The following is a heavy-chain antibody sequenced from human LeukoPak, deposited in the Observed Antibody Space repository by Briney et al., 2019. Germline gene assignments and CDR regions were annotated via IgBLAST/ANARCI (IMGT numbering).Heavy chain of an antibody. CDR3: AELGITMIGGV. Sequence: GGTLRLSCAASGFTFSHYGMTWVRQAPGKGLEWVSYISSSGSTIYYADSVKGRFTISRDNAKNSLYLQMNSLRAEDTAVYYCAELGITMIGGVWGKGTTVTISS. V-gene: IGHV3-48*04. D-gene: IGHD3-10*02. J-gene: IGHJ6*04. CDR1: GFTFSHYG. CDR2: ISSSGSTI.